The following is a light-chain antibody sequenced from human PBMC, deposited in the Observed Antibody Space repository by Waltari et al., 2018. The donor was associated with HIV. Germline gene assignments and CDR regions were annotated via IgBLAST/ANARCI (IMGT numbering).Light chain of an antibody. CDR3: SSYTSTSTSCV. Sequence: QSALTQPASVSGSPGQSITISCTGTSSDVASYHYVSWYQPHPGKAPKLMIYEVSNRPSGVSNRFSGSKSGYTASLTISGLQAEDEADYYCSSYTSTSTSCVFGTGTKVTVL. CDR1: SSDVASYHY. J-gene: IGLJ1*01. CDR2: EVS. V-gene: IGLV2-14*01.